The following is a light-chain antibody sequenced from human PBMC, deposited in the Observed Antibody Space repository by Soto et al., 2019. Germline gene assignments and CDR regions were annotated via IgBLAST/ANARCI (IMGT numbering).Light chain of an antibody. V-gene: IGKV3-11*01. CDR1: QSVSRY. CDR2: DVS. CDR3: HESSKWPHT. J-gene: IGKJ3*01. Sequence: EIVLTQSPATLSLSPGEKATLSCRASQSVSRYLAWYQQKPGQAPRLLIYDVSTRATGIPARFSGSGSATSFTLTITSLAPDDFAVFYCHESSKWPHTFGPGTRVDIE.